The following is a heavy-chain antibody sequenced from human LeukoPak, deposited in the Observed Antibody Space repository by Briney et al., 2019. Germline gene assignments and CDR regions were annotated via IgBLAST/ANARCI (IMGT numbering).Heavy chain of an antibody. Sequence: PSETLSLTCAVYGGSFSGYYWSWIRQPPGKGLEWIGEINHSGSTNYNPSLKSRVTISVDTSKNQFSLKLSSVTAADTAVYYCARHPYYYDSSGYYYDVPFDYWGQGTLVTVSS. CDR3: ARHPYYYDSSGYYYDVPFDY. CDR2: INHSGST. CDR1: GGSFSGYY. D-gene: IGHD3-22*01. V-gene: IGHV4-34*01. J-gene: IGHJ4*02.